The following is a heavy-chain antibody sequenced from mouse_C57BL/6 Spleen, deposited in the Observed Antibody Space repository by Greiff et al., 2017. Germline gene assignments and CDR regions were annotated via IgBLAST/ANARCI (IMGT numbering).Heavy chain of an antibody. CDR3: ARAGSNYGVPYFDV. CDR2: IDPSDSYT. D-gene: IGHD2-5*01. J-gene: IGHJ1*03. Sequence: QVQLQQPGAELVRPGPSVKLSCKASGYTFTSYWMHWVKQRPGQGLEWIGVIDPSDSYTNYNQKFKGKATLTVDTSSSTAYMQLSSLTSEDSAVYYCARAGSNYGVPYFDVWGTGTTVTVSS. CDR1: GYTFTSYW. V-gene: IGHV1-59*01.